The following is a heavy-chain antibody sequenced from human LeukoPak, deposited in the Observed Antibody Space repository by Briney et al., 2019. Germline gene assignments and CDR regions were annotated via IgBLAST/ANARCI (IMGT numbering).Heavy chain of an antibody. D-gene: IGHD5-24*01. CDR3: ARGPRLLDGYILPFDY. J-gene: IGHJ4*02. V-gene: IGHV3-48*03. CDR1: GFTFSSYE. Sequence: GGSLRLSCAASGFTFSSYEMNWVRQAPGKGLEWVSYISSSGSTIYYSDSVNGRFTISRDNAKNSLYLQMNSLRAEDTAVYYCARGPRLLDGYILPFDYWGQGTLVTVSS. CDR2: ISSSGSTI.